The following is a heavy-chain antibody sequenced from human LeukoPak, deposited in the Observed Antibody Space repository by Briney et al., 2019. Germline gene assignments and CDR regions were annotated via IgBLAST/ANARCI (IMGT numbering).Heavy chain of an antibody. Sequence: SETLSLTCTVSGGSISSGGYYWSWLRQPPGKGLEWIGYIYHSGSTYYNPSLKSRVTISVDRSKNQFSLKLSSVTAADTAVYYCARDSQFRKIIDYWGQGTLVTVSS. CDR2: IYHSGST. J-gene: IGHJ4*02. CDR1: GGSISSGGYY. D-gene: IGHD2-21*01. CDR3: ARDSQFRKIIDY. V-gene: IGHV4-30-2*01.